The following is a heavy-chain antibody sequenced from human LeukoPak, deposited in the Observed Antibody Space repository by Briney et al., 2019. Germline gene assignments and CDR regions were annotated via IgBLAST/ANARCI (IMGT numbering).Heavy chain of an antibody. CDR2: ISGSGSST. V-gene: IGHV3-23*01. Sequence: EGSLRLSCAASGFTFSSYAMSWVRQAPGKGLDWVLVISGSGSSTYYADSVKGRFTISRDNSKNTLYLQMNSLRAEDTAVYYCAKVDIVVVPAARPPPYYMDVWGKGTTVTVSS. D-gene: IGHD2-2*01. CDR1: GFTFSSYA. J-gene: IGHJ6*03. CDR3: AKVDIVVVPAARPPPYYMDV.